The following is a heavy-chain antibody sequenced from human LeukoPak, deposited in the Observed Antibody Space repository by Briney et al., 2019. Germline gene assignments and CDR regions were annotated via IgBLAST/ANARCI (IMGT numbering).Heavy chain of an antibody. CDR1: GYSISSGYY. Sequence: ASETWSLTCTVSGYSISSGYYWGGIRQPPGKGLEWIGSIYHSGSTYYNPSLKSRVTISVDTSKNQFSLKLSSVTAADTAVYYCARARSGIAGFDPWGQGTLVTVSS. CDR2: IYHSGST. V-gene: IGHV4-38-2*02. J-gene: IGHJ5*02. D-gene: IGHD6-13*01. CDR3: ARARSGIAGFDP.